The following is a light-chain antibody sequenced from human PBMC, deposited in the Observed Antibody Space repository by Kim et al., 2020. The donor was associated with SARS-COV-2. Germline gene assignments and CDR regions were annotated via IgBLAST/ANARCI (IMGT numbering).Light chain of an antibody. V-gene: IGKV3-20*01. Sequence: EIVLTQSPGTLSLSPGGRATLSCRASQSISSSYLAWYQQKLGQAPSLLIYDASSRATGIPDRFSGSGSGTDFTLTISRLEPEDFAVYYCQQYGSSPVTFGQGTKVDIK. CDR3: QQYGSSPVT. CDR2: DAS. J-gene: IGKJ1*01. CDR1: QSISSSY.